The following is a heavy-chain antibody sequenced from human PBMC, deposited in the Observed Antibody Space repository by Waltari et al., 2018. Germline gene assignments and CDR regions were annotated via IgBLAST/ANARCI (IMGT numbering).Heavy chain of an antibody. D-gene: IGHD6-6*01. J-gene: IGHJ4*02. Sequence: QVQLVQSGAEVKKPGSSVKVSCKASGYTFTGYYMHWVRQAPGQGLEWMGRINPNSGGTNYAQKFQGRFTMTRDTSISTAYMELSRLRSDDTAVYYCARDYSSSSPSDYWGQGTLVTVSS. CDR3: ARDYSSSSPSDY. V-gene: IGHV1-2*06. CDR2: INPNSGGT. CDR1: GYTFTGYY.